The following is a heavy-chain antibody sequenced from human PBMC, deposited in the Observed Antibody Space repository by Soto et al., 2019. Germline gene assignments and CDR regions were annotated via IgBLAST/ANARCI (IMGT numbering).Heavy chain of an antibody. Sequence: GGFLRLSCAASGFTVSSNYMSWVRQAPGKGLEWVSVIYSGGSTYYADSVKGRFTISRDNSKNTLYLQMNSLRAEDTAVYYCAREDIAAAGIGIDYWGQGTLVTVSS. V-gene: IGHV3-66*01. CDR1: GFTVSSNY. CDR3: AREDIAAAGIGIDY. D-gene: IGHD6-13*01. CDR2: IYSGGST. J-gene: IGHJ4*02.